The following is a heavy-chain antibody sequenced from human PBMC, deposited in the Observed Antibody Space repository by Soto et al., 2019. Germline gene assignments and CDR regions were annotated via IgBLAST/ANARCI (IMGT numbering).Heavy chain of an antibody. CDR1: EFTFSSYA. CDR2: IRGSGDRT. J-gene: IGHJ6*02. CDR3: AKQQGPGTPYYYAMDV. Sequence: PGGSLRLSCAASEFTFSSYAMSWVRQAPGKGLEWVSVIRGSGDRTYYADSVKGRFTISRDNSKNTLYMQMNTLRAEDTAVYYCAKQQGPGTPYYYAMDVWGQGTTVTVSS. D-gene: IGHD1-1*01. V-gene: IGHV3-23*01.